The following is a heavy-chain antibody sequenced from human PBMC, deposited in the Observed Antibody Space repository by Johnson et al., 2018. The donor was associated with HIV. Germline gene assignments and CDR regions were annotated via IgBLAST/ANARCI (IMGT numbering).Heavy chain of an antibody. CDR3: TRAYRLSGGDDAFDI. V-gene: IGHV3-49*03. CDR2: IRSEAYGGTT. Sequence: VQLVESGGDLVQPGRSLRLSCTASGFTFGDYAMSWFRQAPGKGLEWVGFIRSEAYGGTTDYAASVKGRVTISRDDSESIAYLEMNSLKTEDTAVYYCTRAYRLSGGDDAFDIWGQGTTVTVSS. D-gene: IGHD3-10*02. CDR1: GFTFGDYA. J-gene: IGHJ3*02.